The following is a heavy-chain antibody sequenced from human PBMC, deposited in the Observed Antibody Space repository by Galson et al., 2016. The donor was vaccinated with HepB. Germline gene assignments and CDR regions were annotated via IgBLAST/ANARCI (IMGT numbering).Heavy chain of an antibody. Sequence: ETLSLTCTVSGGSISSSSYYWGWIRQPPGQGLEWIGAIYYSGTTYYNPSLRSRVTISVDTSKNQFSLKLSSVTAADTAVYFCARRSARARFDYWGQGTLVTVSS. CDR2: IYYSGTT. CDR3: ARRSARARFDY. J-gene: IGHJ4*02. D-gene: IGHD3-10*01. CDR1: GGSISSSSYY. V-gene: IGHV4-39*01.